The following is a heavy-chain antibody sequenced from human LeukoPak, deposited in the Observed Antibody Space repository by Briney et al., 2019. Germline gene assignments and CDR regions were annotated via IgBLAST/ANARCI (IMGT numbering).Heavy chain of an antibody. V-gene: IGHV1-18*03. CDR1: GYTFTSYG. D-gene: IGHD2-2*01. J-gene: IGHJ4*02. CDR3: ARDRLRYCSSTSCSPNDY. CDR2: ISAYNGST. Sequence: ASVKVSCKASGYTFTSYGISWVRQAPGQGLEWMGWISAYNGSTNYAQKLQGRVTMTTDTSTSTAYMELRSLRSDDMAVYYCARDRLRYCSSTSCSPNDYWGQGTLVTVSS.